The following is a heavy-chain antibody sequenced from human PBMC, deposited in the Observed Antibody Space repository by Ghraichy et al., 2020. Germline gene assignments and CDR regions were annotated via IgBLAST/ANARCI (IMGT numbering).Heavy chain of an antibody. J-gene: IGHJ5*02. CDR2: INYNGKS. CDR1: GGSMSSDH. V-gene: IGHV4-59*01. Sequence: SETLSLSCTVSGGSMSSDHWSWLRQPPGAGLEWIGYINYNGKSNYNPSLKSRGTISLEASKNRFYLTLRSVTAADTAVYYCARGAGWYDPWGQGTLVTVSS. CDR3: ARGAGWYDP. D-gene: IGHD6-13*01.